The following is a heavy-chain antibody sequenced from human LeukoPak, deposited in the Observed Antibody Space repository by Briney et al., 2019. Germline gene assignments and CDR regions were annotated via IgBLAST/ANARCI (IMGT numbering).Heavy chain of an antibody. CDR3: ARGQARLAWFDP. J-gene: IGHJ5*02. D-gene: IGHD6-19*01. CDR2: IYHSGST. V-gene: IGHV4-38-2*02. Sequence: PSETLSLTCTVSGYSISSGYYWGWIRQPPGKGLQWIGTIYHSGSTFYNPSLKSRVTISVDTSKNQFSLRPTSVIAADTAVYYCARGQARLAWFDPWGQGTLVTVSS. CDR1: GYSISSGYY.